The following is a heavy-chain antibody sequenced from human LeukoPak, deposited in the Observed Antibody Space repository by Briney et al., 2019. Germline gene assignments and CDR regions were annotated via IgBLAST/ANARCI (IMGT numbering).Heavy chain of an antibody. CDR3: AREPESPYCSSTSCYWAYMDV. Sequence: SVKVSCKASGGTFSSYVISWVRQAPGQGLEWMGGIIPMFGTANYAQKFQGRVTITTDESTSTAYMELSSLRSEDTAVYYCAREPESPYCSSTSCYWAYMDVWGKGTTVTVSS. J-gene: IGHJ6*03. CDR1: GGTFSSYV. D-gene: IGHD2-2*01. CDR2: IIPMFGTA. V-gene: IGHV1-69*05.